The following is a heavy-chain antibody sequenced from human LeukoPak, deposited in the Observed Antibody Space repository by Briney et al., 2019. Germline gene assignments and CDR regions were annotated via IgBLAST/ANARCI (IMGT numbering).Heavy chain of an antibody. CDR2: IYYSGST. J-gene: IGHJ4*02. CDR1: GGSISSYY. Sequence: SETLSLTCTVSGGSISSYYWSWIRQPPGKGLEWIGYIYYSGSTNYNPSLKSRVTISVDRSKNQFSLKLSSVTAADTAVYYCARVGPYSGRLGWYFDYWGQGTLVTVSS. V-gene: IGHV4-59*12. D-gene: IGHD1-26*01. CDR3: ARVGPYSGRLGWYFDY.